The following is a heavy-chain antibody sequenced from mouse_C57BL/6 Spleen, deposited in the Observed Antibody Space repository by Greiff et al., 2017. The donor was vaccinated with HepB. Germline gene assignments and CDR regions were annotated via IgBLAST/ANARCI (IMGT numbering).Heavy chain of an antibody. J-gene: IGHJ3*01. CDR3: AEGYETAWFAD. Sequence: DVQLVESGGGLVKPGGSLKLSCAASGFTFSDYGMHWVRQAPEKGLEWVAYISSGSSTIYYADTVKGRFTISRDNAKNTLFLQMTSLRSEDTAMYYCAEGYETAWFADWGQGTLVTVSA. CDR2: ISSGSSTI. V-gene: IGHV5-17*01. D-gene: IGHD2-3*01. CDR1: GFTFSDYG.